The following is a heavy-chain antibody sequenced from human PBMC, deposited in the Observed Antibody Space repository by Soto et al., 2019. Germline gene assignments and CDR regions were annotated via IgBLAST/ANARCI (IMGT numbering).Heavy chain of an antibody. CDR1: GGSVTNSSYY. Sequence: SETLSLTCPVSGGSVTNSSYYWGWIRQSPVKGLEWIGSVYYRGRSYSKSSVKSRVTISVDTSKNRFSLSLNSVTASDTAVYFCVSQRTTVPTQAYFDYWGPGALVTVSS. CDR3: VSQRTTVPTQAYFDY. CDR2: VYYRGRS. J-gene: IGHJ4*02. D-gene: IGHD4-17*01. V-gene: IGHV4-39*01.